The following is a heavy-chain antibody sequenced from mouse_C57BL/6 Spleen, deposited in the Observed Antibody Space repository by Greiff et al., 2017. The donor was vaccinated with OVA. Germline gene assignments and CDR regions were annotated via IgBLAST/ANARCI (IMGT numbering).Heavy chain of an antibody. V-gene: IGHV1-4*01. CDR3: ARDKVPLRIDY. J-gene: IGHJ2*01. Sequence: VQLQQSGAELARPGASVKMSCKASGYTFTSYTLHWVKPRPGQGLEWIGYIKPSSGYTKYNQKFKDKATLTADKSSSTAYMQLSSLTSEDSAVYYCARDKVPLRIDYWGQGTTLTVSS. CDR2: IKPSSGYT. CDR1: GYTFTSYT. D-gene: IGHD1-1*01.